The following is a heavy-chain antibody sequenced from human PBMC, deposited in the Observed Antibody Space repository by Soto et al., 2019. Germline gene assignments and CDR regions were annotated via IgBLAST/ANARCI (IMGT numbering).Heavy chain of an antibody. V-gene: IGHV4-34*01. Sequence: SETLSLTCAVYGGSLSAYYWSWIRQPPGKGLEWIGETMHSGSTNYNPSLNSRVTISVDTSKNQFSMKLSSVTAADTAVYYCARGRVVRITIFGVVTKTDRPYYFDYWGQGTLVTVSS. CDR2: TMHSGST. J-gene: IGHJ4*02. CDR3: ARGRVVRITIFGVVTKTDRPYYFDY. CDR1: GGSLSAYY. D-gene: IGHD3-3*01.